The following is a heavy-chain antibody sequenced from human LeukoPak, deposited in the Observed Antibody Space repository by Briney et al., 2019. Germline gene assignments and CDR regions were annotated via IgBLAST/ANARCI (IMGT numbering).Heavy chain of an antibody. CDR2: IYYSGST. CDR3: ARARGYYDSSGYYPGAFDI. D-gene: IGHD3-22*01. Sequence: SETLSLTXTVSGGSISSYYWSWIRQPPGKGLEWIGYIYYSGSTNYNPSLKSRVTISVDTSKNQFSLKLSSVTAADTAVYYCARARGYYDSSGYYPGAFDIWGQGTMVTVSS. J-gene: IGHJ3*02. V-gene: IGHV4-59*01. CDR1: GGSISSYY.